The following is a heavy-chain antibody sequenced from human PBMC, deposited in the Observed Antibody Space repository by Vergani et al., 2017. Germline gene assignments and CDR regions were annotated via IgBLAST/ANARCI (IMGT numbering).Heavy chain of an antibody. CDR1: GFTFDDYA. D-gene: IGHD6-6*01. CDR3: AKDRSAARDAFDI. CDR2: IIWNSGSI. Sequence: EVQLVESGGGLVQPGRSLRLSCAASGFTFDDYAMHWVRQAPGKGLEWVSGIIWNSGSIGYADSVKGRFTISRDNAKNSLYLQMNSLRAEDTALYYCAKDRSAARDAFDIWGQGTMVTVSS. V-gene: IGHV3-9*01. J-gene: IGHJ3*02.